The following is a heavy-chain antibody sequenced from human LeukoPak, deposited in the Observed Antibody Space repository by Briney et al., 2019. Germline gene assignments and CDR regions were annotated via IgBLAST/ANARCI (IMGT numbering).Heavy chain of an antibody. D-gene: IGHD1-26*01. CDR1: GGSISSNSYY. Sequence: PSETLSLTCTVSGGSISSNSYYWGWIRQPPGKGLEWIGSIYYSGSTYYNPSLKSRVTISVDTSKNQFSLKLSSVTAADTAVYYCARDAIVGATGGYYWGQGTLVTVSS. J-gene: IGHJ4*02. CDR3: ARDAIVGATGGYY. V-gene: IGHV4-39*07. CDR2: IYYSGST.